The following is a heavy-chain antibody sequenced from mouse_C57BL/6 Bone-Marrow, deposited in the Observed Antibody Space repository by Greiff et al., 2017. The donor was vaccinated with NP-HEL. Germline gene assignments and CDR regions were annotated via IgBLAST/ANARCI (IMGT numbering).Heavy chain of an antibody. CDR2: IDPSDSYT. CDR3: ASHYGSSSFAY. V-gene: IGHV1-50*01. CDR1: GYTFTSYW. D-gene: IGHD1-1*01. J-gene: IGHJ3*01. Sequence: VKQSCKASGYTFTSYWMQWVKQRPGQGLEWIGEIDPSDSYTNYNQKFKGKATLTVDTSSSTAYMQLSSLTSEDSAVYYCASHYGSSSFAYWGQGTLVTVSA.